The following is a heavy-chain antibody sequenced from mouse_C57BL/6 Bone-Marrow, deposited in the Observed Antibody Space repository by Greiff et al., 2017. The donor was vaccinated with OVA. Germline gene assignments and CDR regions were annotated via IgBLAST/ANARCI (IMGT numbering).Heavy chain of an antibody. J-gene: IGHJ4*01. CDR3: SKGTTVPFYAMDY. Sequence: VQLQQSGPELVKPGASVKIPCKASGYTFTDYNMDWVKQSHGKSLEWIGDINPNNGGTIYNQKFKGKATLTVDKSSSTAYMELRSLTSEDTAVYYCSKGTTVPFYAMDYWGQGTSVTVSS. D-gene: IGHD1-1*01. CDR2: INPNNGGT. V-gene: IGHV1-18*01. CDR1: GYTFTDYN.